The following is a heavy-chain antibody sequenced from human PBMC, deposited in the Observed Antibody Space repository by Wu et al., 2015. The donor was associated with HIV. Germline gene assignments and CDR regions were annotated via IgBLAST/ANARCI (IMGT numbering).Heavy chain of an antibody. CDR1: GYTFISYG. CDR2: INPYNGNT. J-gene: IGHJ4*02. Sequence: QVQLVQSGAEVKKPGASVRVSCKASGYTFISYGITWVRQAPGQGLEWMGWINPYNGNTDSAQKLQGRVTMTTDTFTSTVYLELSSLTSDDTAVYYCARGDHYGSGSYYHDYWGQGTLVTVSS. CDR3: ARGDHYGSGSYYHDY. D-gene: IGHD3-10*01. V-gene: IGHV1-18*01.